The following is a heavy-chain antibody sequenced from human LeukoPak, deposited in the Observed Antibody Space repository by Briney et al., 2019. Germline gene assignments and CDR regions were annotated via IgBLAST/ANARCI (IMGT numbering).Heavy chain of an antibody. V-gene: IGHV4-34*01. D-gene: IGHD6-19*01. CDR2: IYYSGST. CDR3: ARGGFYSSGFNPEAYYFDY. Sequence: SETLSLTCAVYGGSFSGYYWSWIRQPPGKGLEWIGYIYYSGSTNYNPSLKSRVTISVDTSKNQFSLKLSSVTAADTAVYYCARGGFYSSGFNPEAYYFDYWGQGTLVTVSS. J-gene: IGHJ4*02. CDR1: GGSFSGYY.